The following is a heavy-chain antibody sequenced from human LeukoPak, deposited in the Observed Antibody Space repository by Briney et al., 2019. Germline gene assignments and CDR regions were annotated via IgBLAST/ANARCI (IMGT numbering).Heavy chain of an antibody. Sequence: VGSLRLSCEASGFTFTSYSMNWVRQAPGKGLEWVSYISGLSGTINYAESVTGRFMISRDTAKNSVFLQMKSLRAEDTAVYYCAKQTYYDFWSGYGVLDYWGQGTVVTVFS. D-gene: IGHD3-3*01. CDR2: ISGLSGTI. V-gene: IGHV3-48*01. CDR3: AKQTYYDFWSGYGVLDY. CDR1: GFTFTSYS. J-gene: IGHJ4*02.